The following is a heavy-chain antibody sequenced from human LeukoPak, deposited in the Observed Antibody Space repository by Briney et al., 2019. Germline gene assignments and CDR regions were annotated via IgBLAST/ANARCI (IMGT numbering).Heavy chain of an antibody. Sequence: GGSLRLSCAASGFTFSSYGMHWVRQAPGKGLEWVAVIWYDGSNKYYADSVKGRFTISRDNSKNTLYLQMNSLRAEDTAVYYCARDSSGGLYSSSSAGFDYWGQGTLVTVSS. J-gene: IGHJ4*02. D-gene: IGHD6-6*01. CDR2: IWYDGSNK. CDR3: ARDSSGGLYSSSSAGFDY. V-gene: IGHV3-33*01. CDR1: GFTFSSYG.